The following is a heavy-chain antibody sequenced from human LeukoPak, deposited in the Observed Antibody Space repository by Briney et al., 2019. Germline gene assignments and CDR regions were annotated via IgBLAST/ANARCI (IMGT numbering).Heavy chain of an antibody. V-gene: IGHV4-34*01. CDR2: INHSGST. CDR1: GGSFSGYY. CDR3: ARRELSLLWFGSCYYYGMDV. J-gene: IGHJ6*02. D-gene: IGHD3-10*01. Sequence: SETLSLTCAVYGGSFSGYYWSWIRQPPGKGLEWIGEINHSGSTNYNPSLKSRVTISVDTSKNQFSLKLSSVTAADTAVYYCARRELSLLWFGSCYYYGMDVWGQGTTVTVSS.